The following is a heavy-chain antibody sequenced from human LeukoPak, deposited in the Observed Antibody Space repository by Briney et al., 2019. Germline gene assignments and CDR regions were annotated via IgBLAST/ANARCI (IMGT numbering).Heavy chain of an antibody. CDR2: IYYSGST. J-gene: IGHJ3*02. CDR1: GGSISSGGYY. D-gene: IGHD5-12*01. Sequence: SETLSLTCTVSGGSISSGGYYWSWIRQHPGKGLEWIGYIYYSGSTYYNPSLKSRVTISVDTSKNQFSLKLSSVTAADTAVYYCARDREYSGYEDSSLFDIWGQGTMVTASS. CDR3: ARDREYSGYEDSSLFDI. V-gene: IGHV4-31*03.